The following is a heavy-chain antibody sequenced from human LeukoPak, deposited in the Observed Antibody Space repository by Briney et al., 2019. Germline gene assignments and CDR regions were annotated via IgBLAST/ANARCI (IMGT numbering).Heavy chain of an antibody. CDR1: GFTFSNAW. J-gene: IGHJ4*02. D-gene: IGHD3-22*01. Sequence: PGGSLRLSCAASGFTFSNAWMNWVRQAPGKGLEWVAVMWSDGTKKYHADSVKGRFTVSRDTSKHTLYLQMSSLRAEDTAVYFCARDDDTTGRYSRFDYWGQGTLVTVSS. V-gene: IGHV3-33*08. CDR3: ARDDDTTGRYSRFDY. CDR2: MWSDGTKK.